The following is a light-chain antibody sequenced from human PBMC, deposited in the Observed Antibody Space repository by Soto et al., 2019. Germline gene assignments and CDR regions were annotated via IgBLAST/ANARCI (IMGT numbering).Light chain of an antibody. CDR2: DVS. J-gene: IGKJ1*01. CDR1: QNVTNR. Sequence: DIQMTQSPTTLSASVGDRVTLTCRASQNVTNRLAWFQQRQGKGSKLLMYDVSTLESGVPSRFSGSGSGTEFTLTVSSLQPDDIATYYCHQYDSYTWTFGQGTKVDIK. CDR3: HQYDSYTWT. V-gene: IGKV1-5*01.